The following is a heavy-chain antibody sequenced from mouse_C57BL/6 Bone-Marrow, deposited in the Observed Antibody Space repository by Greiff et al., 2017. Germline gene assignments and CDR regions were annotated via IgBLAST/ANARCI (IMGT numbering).Heavy chain of an antibody. Sequence: VQLKQSVAELVRPGASVKLSCTASGFNIKNTYMHWVKQRPEQGLEWIGRIDPANGNTKYAPKFQGKATITADTSSNTAYLQLSSLTSEDTAIYYCARSNYYGSSPYYAMDYWGQGTSVTVSS. J-gene: IGHJ4*01. D-gene: IGHD1-1*01. CDR3: ARSNYYGSSPYYAMDY. V-gene: IGHV14-3*01. CDR1: GFNIKNTY. CDR2: IDPANGNT.